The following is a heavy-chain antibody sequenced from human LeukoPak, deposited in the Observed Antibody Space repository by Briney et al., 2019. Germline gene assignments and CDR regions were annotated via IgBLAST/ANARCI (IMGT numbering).Heavy chain of an antibody. CDR2: ISSSSSYI. D-gene: IGHD1-1*01. CDR1: GFTFSSYS. CDR3: ARGGTGTKVKYFDY. Sequence: GGSLRLSCAPSGFTFSSYSMNWVRQPPGKGLEWVSSISSSSSYIYYADSVKGRFTISRDNAKNSLYLQMNSLRAEDTAVYYCARGGTGTKVKYFDYWGQGTLVTVSS. V-gene: IGHV3-21*01. J-gene: IGHJ4*02.